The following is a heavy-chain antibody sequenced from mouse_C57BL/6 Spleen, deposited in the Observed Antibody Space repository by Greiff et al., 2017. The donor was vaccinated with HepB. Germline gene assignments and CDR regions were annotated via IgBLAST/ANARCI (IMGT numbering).Heavy chain of an antibody. CDR2: ISSGSSTI. CDR1: GFTFSDYG. Sequence: EVMLVESGGGLVKPGGSLKLSCAASGFTFSDYGMHWVRQAPEKGLEWVAYISSGSSTIYYADTVKGLFTISRDNAKNNLFLQMTSLRSEDTAMYYCASGYYFDYWGQGTTLTVSS. CDR3: ASGYYFDY. V-gene: IGHV5-17*01. J-gene: IGHJ2*01.